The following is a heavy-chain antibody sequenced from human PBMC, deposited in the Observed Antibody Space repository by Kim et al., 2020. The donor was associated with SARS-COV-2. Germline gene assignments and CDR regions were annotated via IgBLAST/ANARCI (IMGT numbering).Heavy chain of an antibody. V-gene: IGHV3-11*05. CDR2: ISTTSSFT. Sequence: GGSLRLSCAASGFTFSDYYMSWIRQAPGKGLEWVSFISTTSSFTNYADSVKGRFTISRDNAKNSLYLQMNSLRAEDTAVYYCARAAPFGYGYISYYYYGMDVWGQGTTVTVSS. CDR3: ARAAPFGYGYISYYYYGMDV. D-gene: IGHD5-18*01. CDR1: GFTFSDYY. J-gene: IGHJ6*02.